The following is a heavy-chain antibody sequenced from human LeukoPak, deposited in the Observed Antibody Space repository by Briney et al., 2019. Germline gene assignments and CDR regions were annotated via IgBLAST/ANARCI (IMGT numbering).Heavy chain of an antibody. D-gene: IGHD3/OR15-3a*01. Sequence: ASVKVSCKASGYTFTGYYMHWVRQAPGQGLEWMGWINPNSGGTNYAQKFQGRVTMTRDTSISTAYMELSRLRSDDTVVYYCARGLGRVIMIFGAFGYWGQGTLVTVSS. CDR2: INPNSGGT. CDR1: GYTFTGYY. J-gene: IGHJ4*02. V-gene: IGHV1-2*02. CDR3: ARGLGRVIMIFGAFGY.